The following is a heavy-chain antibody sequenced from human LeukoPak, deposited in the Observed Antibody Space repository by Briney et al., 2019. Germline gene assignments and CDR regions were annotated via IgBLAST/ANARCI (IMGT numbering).Heavy chain of an antibody. V-gene: IGHV3-23*01. D-gene: IGHD3-22*01. CDR3: ARGGGDYYDTSRPAGHCFDY. CDR1: GFTFSSYA. J-gene: IGHJ4*02. CDR2: IIGSGGST. Sequence: GGSLRLSCAASGFTFSSYAMSWVRQAPGKGLEWVSVIIGSGGSTYYADSVKGRFTISRDNSKNTLYLQMNSLRAEDTAVYYCARGGGDYYDTSRPAGHCFDYWGQGTLVTVSS.